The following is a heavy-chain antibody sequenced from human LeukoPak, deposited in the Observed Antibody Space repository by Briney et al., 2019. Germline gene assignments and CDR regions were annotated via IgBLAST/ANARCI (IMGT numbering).Heavy chain of an antibody. J-gene: IGHJ4*02. D-gene: IGHD6-6*01. V-gene: IGHV4-34*01. CDR2: INHSGST. CDR1: GGSFSGYY. CDR3: ARLGSGIAARLGIFDY. Sequence: PSETLSLTCAVYGGSFSGYYWSWIRRPPGKGLEWIGEINHSGSTNYNPSLKSRVTISVDTSKNQFSLKLSSVTAADTAVYYCARLGSGIAARLGIFDYWGQGTLVTVSS.